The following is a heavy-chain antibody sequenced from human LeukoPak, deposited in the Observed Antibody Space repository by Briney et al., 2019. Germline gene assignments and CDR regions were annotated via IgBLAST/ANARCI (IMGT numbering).Heavy chain of an antibody. V-gene: IGHV3-48*04. CDR3: ARGYRGGAFDI. Sequence: PGGSLRLSCAGSGFTFSRYSMHWARQAPGKGLEWVSYISSSSSTIYYADSVKGRFTISRDNAKNSLYLQMNSLRAEDTAVYYCARGYRGGAFDIWGQGTMVTVSS. CDR1: GFTFSRYS. J-gene: IGHJ3*02. D-gene: IGHD3-10*01. CDR2: ISSSSSTI.